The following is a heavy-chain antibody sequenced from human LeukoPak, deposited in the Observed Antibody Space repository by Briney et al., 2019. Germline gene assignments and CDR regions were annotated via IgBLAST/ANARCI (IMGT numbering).Heavy chain of an antibody. D-gene: IGHD5-12*01. CDR3: ACGYSSNDFYYFDH. V-gene: IGHV3-48*01. J-gene: IGHJ4*02. Sequence: PGGSLRLSCAASGFNFNGYSMYWVRQAPGKGLEWVSYISSTSSPLYYADSVKGRLTISRDNAKKSVYLQMNSLRAEDTAIYYCACGYSSNDFYYFDHWGQGTLVTVSS. CDR1: GFNFNGYS. CDR2: ISSTSSPL.